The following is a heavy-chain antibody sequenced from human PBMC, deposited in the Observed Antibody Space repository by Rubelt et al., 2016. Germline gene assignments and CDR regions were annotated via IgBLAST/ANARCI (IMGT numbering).Heavy chain of an antibody. J-gene: IGHJ4*02. Sequence: ESGPGLVKPSETLSLTCTVSGGSISSYYWSWIRQPAGKGLEWIGRIYTSGSTHYNPSLKSRVTMSVDTSKNQFSLKLSSVTAADTAVYYCARGDPDRGSRTVTLDYWGQGTLVTVSS. D-gene: IGHD4-17*01. CDR1: GGSISSYY. CDR3: ARGDPDRGSRTVTLDY. CDR2: IYTSGST. V-gene: IGHV4-4*07.